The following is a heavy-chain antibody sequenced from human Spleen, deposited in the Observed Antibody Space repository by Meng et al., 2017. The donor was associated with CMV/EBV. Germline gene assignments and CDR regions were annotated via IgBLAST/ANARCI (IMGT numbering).Heavy chain of an antibody. CDR1: GGSVNRGGFY. Sequence: CTGSGGSVNRGGFYWTWLRQHPGKGLEWIGYIHSRGTTYYNPSLKSRSTISVDISKNQFSLRLSSVTAADTAVYYCARGHSTSWYFDQWGQGTLVTVSS. J-gene: IGHJ4*02. CDR3: ARGHSTSWYFDQ. V-gene: IGHV4-31*03. CDR2: IHSRGTT. D-gene: IGHD6-13*01.